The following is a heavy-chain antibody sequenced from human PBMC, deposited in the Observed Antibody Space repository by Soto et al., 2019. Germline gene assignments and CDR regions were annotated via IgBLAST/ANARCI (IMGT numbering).Heavy chain of an antibody. Sequence: SETLSLTCTVSGGFLSGYYWNWIRQAPGKGLEWIGYFYYTGSTKYNPSLSGRVTISVDTSKSQFFLNLTSITAADTAVYYCAPADYLRHIDLWGRGTLVTVSS. D-gene: IGHD4-17*01. CDR3: APADYLRHIDL. V-gene: IGHV4-59*01. CDR2: FYYTGST. CDR1: GGFLSGYY. J-gene: IGHJ2*01.